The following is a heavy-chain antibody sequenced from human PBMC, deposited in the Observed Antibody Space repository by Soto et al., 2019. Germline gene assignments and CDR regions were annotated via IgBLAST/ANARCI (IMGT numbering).Heavy chain of an antibody. V-gene: IGHV3-74*01. J-gene: IGHJ6*02. CDR2: IKSDGSST. CDR1: GFTSSNYW. Sequence: GGSLRLSCAASGFTSSNYWMHWVRQAPGKGLVWVSRIKSDGSSTSYADSVKGRFTISRGNAKNTLDLQMHGLRAEDMAVYYCARSVRSGSFPYYYYAMDVWGRGTTVTVSS. D-gene: IGHD3-10*01. CDR3: ARSVRSGSFPYYYYAMDV.